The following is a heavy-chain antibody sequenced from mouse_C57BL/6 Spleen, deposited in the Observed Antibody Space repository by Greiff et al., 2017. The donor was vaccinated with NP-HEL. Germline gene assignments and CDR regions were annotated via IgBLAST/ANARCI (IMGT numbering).Heavy chain of an antibody. CDR1: GFTFTDYY. CDR3: ARLYYYGSSYFDY. V-gene: IGHV7-3*01. CDR2: IRNKANGYTT. D-gene: IGHD1-1*01. Sequence: DVMLVESGGGLVQPGGSLSLSCAASGFTFTDYYMSWVRQPPGKALEWLGFIRNKANGYTTEYSASVKGRFTISRDNSQSILYLQMNALRAEDSATYYCARLYYYGSSYFDYWGQGTTLTVSS. J-gene: IGHJ2*01.